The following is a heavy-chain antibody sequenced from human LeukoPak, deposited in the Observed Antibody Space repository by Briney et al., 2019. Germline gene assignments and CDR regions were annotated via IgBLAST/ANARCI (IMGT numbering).Heavy chain of an antibody. J-gene: IGHJ5*02. V-gene: IGHV3-48*03. D-gene: IGHD3-10*01. CDR2: ISSSDNTG. CDR1: GFTFSSYE. Sequence: GGSLRLSCAASGFTFSSYEMNWVRQAPGKGLEWVSYISSSDNTGYYADSVKGRFTISRDNAKNSLYLQMNSLRAEDTAVYYCVKAGYASGIPNWIDPWGQGTLVTVSS. CDR3: VKAGYASGIPNWIDP.